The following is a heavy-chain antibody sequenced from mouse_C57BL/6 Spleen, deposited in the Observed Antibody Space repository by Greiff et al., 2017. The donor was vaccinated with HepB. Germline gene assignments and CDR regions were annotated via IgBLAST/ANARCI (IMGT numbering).Heavy chain of an antibody. V-gene: IGHV1-81*01. CDR3: ARRELTGYFDY. D-gene: IGHD4-1*01. J-gene: IGHJ2*01. CDR1: GYTFTSYG. Sequence: QVQLQQSGAELARPGASVKLSCKASGYTFTSYGISWVKQRTGQGLEWVGEIYPRSGNTYYNEKFKGKATLTADKSSSTAYMELRSLTSEDSAVYFCARRELTGYFDYWGQGTTLTVSS. CDR2: IYPRSGNT.